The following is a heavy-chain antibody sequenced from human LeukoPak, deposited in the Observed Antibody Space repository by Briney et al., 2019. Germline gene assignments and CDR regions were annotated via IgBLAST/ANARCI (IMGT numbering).Heavy chain of an antibody. D-gene: IGHD3-3*01. J-gene: IGHJ5*02. CDR2: ISSSGSTI. V-gene: IGHV3-48*04. CDR1: GFTFSSYG. CDR3: ARDPGRITIFGVVISGWFDP. Sequence: HPGGSLRLSCAASGFTFSSYGMHWVRQAPGKGLEWVSYISSSGSTIYYADSVKGRFTISRDNAKNSLYLQMNSLRAEDTAVYYCARDPGRITIFGVVISGWFDPWGQGTLVTVFS.